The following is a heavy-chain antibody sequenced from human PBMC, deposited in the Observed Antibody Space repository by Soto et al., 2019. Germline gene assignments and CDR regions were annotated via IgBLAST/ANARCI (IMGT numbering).Heavy chain of an antibody. J-gene: IGHJ4*02. CDR1: GYTFTSYD. V-gene: IGHV1-8*01. CDR2: MNPNSGNT. D-gene: IGHD3-22*01. CDR3: ARAGEYYYDSSGYYNY. Sequence: QVQLVQSGAEVKKPGASVKVSCKASGYTFTSYDINWVRQATGQGLEWMGWMNPNSGNTGYAHKFQGRVTMTRNTSISTAYMELSSLRSEDTAVYYCARAGEYYYDSSGYYNYWGQGTLVTVSS.